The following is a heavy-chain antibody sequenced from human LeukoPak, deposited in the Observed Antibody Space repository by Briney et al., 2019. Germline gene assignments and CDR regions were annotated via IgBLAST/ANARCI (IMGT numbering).Heavy chain of an antibody. CDR1: GFTFSSYW. CDR2: IKQDGSEK. J-gene: IGHJ4*02. CDR3: ARLGYCSSTSCFTSMYFDY. Sequence: GGSLRLSCAASGFTFSSYWMSWVRQAPGKGLEWVANIKQDGSEKYYVDSVKGRFTISRDNAKNSLYLQMNSLRAEDTAVYYFARLGYCSSTSCFTSMYFDYWGQGTLVTVSS. D-gene: IGHD2-2*02. V-gene: IGHV3-7*01.